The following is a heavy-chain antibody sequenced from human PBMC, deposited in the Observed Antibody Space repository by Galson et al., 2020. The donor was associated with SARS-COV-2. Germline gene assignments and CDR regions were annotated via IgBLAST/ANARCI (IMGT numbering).Heavy chain of an antibody. Sequence: ASVKVSCKVSGYTFTELAMHWVRQAPGKGLEWMGGFDPEEGETIYAQRFQGRVTMTEDTSTDTAYMEMSSLRSEDTAVYYCATDRRHSSGWFPNYYFDFWGQGTLVTVSS. CDR1: GYTFTELA. V-gene: IGHV1-24*01. D-gene: IGHD6-19*01. CDR2: FDPEEGET. CDR3: ATDRRHSSGWFPNYYFDF. J-gene: IGHJ4*02.